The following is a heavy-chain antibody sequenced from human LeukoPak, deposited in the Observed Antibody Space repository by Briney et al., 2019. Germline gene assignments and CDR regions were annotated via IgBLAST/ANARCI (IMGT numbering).Heavy chain of an antibody. CDR3: ARDVGYCSSTSCTYYYYYGMDV. Sequence: GGSLRLSCAASGFTFSSYAMHWVRQAPGKGLEWVAVISYDGSNKYYADSVKGRFTISRDNSKNTLYLQMNSLRAEDTAVYYCARDVGYCSSTSCTYYYYYGMDVWGQGTTVIVSS. CDR2: ISYDGSNK. CDR1: GFTFSSYA. V-gene: IGHV3-30*04. D-gene: IGHD2-2*01. J-gene: IGHJ6*02.